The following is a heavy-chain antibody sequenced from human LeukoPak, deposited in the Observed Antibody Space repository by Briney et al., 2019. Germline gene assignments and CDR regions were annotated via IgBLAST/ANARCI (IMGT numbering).Heavy chain of an antibody. D-gene: IGHD6-13*01. J-gene: IGHJ4*02. CDR2: INSDGSST. V-gene: IGHV3-74*01. CDR1: GFTFSSYW. Sequence: PGGSLRLSCAASGFTFSSYWMHWVRQAPGKGLVLVSRINSDGSSTSYADSVKGRFTISRDNAKNTLYLQMNSLRAEDTTVYYCAREVLMGSSWNFDYWGQGTLVTVSS. CDR3: AREVLMGSSWNFDY.